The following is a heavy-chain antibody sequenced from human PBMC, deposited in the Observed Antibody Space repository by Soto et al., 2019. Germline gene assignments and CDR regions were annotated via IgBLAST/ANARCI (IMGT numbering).Heavy chain of an antibody. Sequence: GGSLRLSCAASGFTFSSYAMHWVRQAPGKGLEWVGFIWFDGSNTFYAESVKGRFTISRDNSKNTVYLQISALRAEDTAVYYWARDFRMVILPPGKWGQVPLV. CDR1: GFTFSSYA. J-gene: IGHJ4*02. D-gene: IGHD3-22*01. V-gene: IGHV3-33*01. CDR2: IWFDGSNT. CDR3: ARDFRMVILPPGK.